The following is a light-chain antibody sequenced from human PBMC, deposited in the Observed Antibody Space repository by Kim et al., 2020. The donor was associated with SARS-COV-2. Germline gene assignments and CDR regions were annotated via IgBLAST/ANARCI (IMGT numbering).Light chain of an antibody. V-gene: IGLV4-69*01. J-gene: IGLJ2*01. CDR2: LNSDGSH. CDR1: SGHSSYA. CDR3: QTWGTGIVV. Sequence: SVKLTSTRSSGHSSYASAWHQQQPEKGPRYLMKLNSDGSHSKGDGIPDRFSGSSSGAERYLTISSLQSEDEADYYCQTWGTGIVVFGGGTQLTVL.